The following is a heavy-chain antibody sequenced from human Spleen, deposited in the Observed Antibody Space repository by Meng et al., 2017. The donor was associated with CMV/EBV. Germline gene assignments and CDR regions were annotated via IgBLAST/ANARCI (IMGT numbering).Heavy chain of an antibody. CDR2: ISGSGGST. J-gene: IGHJ5*02. CDR1: GFTVSSNY. Sequence: GESLKISCAASGFTVSSNYMSWVRQAPGKGLEWVSAISGSGGSTYYADSVKGRFTISRDNSKNTLYLQMNSLRAEDTAVYYCAKDHYCSGGSCFGNWFDPWGQGTLVTVSS. V-gene: IGHV3-23*01. CDR3: AKDHYCSGGSCFGNWFDP. D-gene: IGHD2-15*01.